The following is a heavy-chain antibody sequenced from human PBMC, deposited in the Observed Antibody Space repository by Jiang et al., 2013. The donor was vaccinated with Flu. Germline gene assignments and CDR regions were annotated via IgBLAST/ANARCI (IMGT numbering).Heavy chain of an antibody. CDR1: GGSISSSSYY. V-gene: IGHV4-39*01. CDR3: ARIALLXYDSSGYYQGFDY. CDR2: IYYSGST. D-gene: IGHD3-22*01. Sequence: LLKPSETLSLTCTVSGGSISSSSYYWGWIRQPPGKGLEWIGSIYYSGSTYYNPSLKSRVTISVDTSKNQFSLKLSSVTAADTAVYYCARIALLXYDSSGYYQGFDYWGQGTLVTVSS. J-gene: IGHJ4*02.